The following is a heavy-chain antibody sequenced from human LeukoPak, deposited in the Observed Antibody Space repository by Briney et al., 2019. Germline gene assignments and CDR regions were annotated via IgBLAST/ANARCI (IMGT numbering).Heavy chain of an antibody. J-gene: IGHJ5*02. CDR2: IRSSSRYI. Sequence: GRSLRLSCVASGFTLSSYIMNWVRPTAGKVLDWVSSIRSSSRYIYYADSVKGRFTISRDNAKNSLYLQMNSLRGEDTAVYYCARGAPCGGDCSSWFDPWGQGTLVTVSS. CDR1: GFTLSSYI. D-gene: IGHD2-21*02. CDR3: ARGAPCGGDCSSWFDP. V-gene: IGHV3-21*01.